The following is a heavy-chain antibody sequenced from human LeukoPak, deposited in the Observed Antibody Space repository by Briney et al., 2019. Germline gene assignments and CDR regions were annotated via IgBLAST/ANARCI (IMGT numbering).Heavy chain of an antibody. D-gene: IGHD6-13*01. J-gene: IGHJ4*02. Sequence: QPGRSLRLSCAASGFTFSSYEMNWVRQAPGKGLEWVSYISSSGSTIYYADSVKGRFTISRDNAKNSLYLQMNSLRAEDTAVYYCARGFAGTLFYWGQGTLVTVSS. CDR1: GFTFSSYE. V-gene: IGHV3-48*03. CDR3: ARGFAGTLFY. CDR2: ISSSGSTI.